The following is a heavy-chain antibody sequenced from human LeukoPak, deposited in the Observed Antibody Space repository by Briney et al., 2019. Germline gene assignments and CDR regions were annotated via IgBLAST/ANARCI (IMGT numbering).Heavy chain of an antibody. CDR2: INWNGGST. V-gene: IGHV3-20*04. J-gene: IGHJ6*02. Sequence: GGSLRFSCAASGFTSSDYPMGWVGHPPGKGLEWVFGINWNGGSTGYADAVKGRFTISRDNAKNSLYLQMNSLRAEDTALYYCARAGGEDYYYGMDVWGQGTTVSVSS. CDR3: ARAGGEDYYYGMDV. D-gene: IGHD3-10*01. CDR1: GFTSSDYP.